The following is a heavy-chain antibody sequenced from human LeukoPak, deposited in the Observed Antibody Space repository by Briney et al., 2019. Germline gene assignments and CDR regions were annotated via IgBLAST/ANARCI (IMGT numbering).Heavy chain of an antibody. CDR1: GGTFSSYA. V-gene: IGHV1-69*05. D-gene: IGHD3-22*01. Sequence: SVKVSCKASGGTFSSYAISWVRQAPGQGLEWMGGIIPIFGTANYAQKFQGRVTITRDTSASTAYMELSGLRSEDTAVYYCAGDLRGSGYYHFDYWGQGTLVTVSS. CDR3: AGDLRGSGYYHFDY. J-gene: IGHJ4*02. CDR2: IIPIFGTA.